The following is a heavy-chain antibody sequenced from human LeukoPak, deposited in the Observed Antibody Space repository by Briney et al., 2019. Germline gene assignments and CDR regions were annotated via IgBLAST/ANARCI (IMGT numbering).Heavy chain of an antibody. CDR3: ARDWGRARLLWFGELSGWFDP. D-gene: IGHD3-10*01. CDR1: GYTFTSYG. V-gene: IGHV1-18*01. Sequence: GASVKVSCKASGYTFTSYGISWVRQAPGQGLEWMGWISAYNGNTNYAQKLQGRVTMTTDTSTSTAYMELRSLRSDDTAVYYCARDWGRARLLWFGELSGWFDPWGQGTLVTVSS. J-gene: IGHJ5*02. CDR2: ISAYNGNT.